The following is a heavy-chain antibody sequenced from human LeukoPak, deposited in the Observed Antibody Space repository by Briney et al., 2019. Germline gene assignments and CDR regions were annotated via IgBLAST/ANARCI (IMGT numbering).Heavy chain of an antibody. Sequence: SETLSLTCTVSGGSISSYYWSWIRQPPGKGLEWIGYIYYSGSSNYNPSLKSRVTISVDTSKNQISLKLSSVTAADTAVYYCARANRYDLFFDYWGQGTLVTVSS. CDR2: IYYSGSS. D-gene: IGHD5-12*01. CDR3: ARANRYDLFFDY. V-gene: IGHV4-59*01. CDR1: GGSISSYY. J-gene: IGHJ4*02.